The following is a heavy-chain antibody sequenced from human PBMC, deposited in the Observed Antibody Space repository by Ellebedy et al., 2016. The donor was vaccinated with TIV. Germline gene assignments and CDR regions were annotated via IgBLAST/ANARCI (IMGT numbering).Heavy chain of an antibody. J-gene: IGHJ4*02. Sequence: GESLKISCAASGFTFSTYVMTWVRQAPGKGLEWVSTVSPSGDSTYYADSVRGRFTISRDNSKNTLYVQMYSLRADDTAVYYCTKDHPEGGTRRSDYWGQGTLVTVSS. D-gene: IGHD1-26*01. CDR2: VSPSGDST. CDR1: GFTFSTYV. CDR3: TKDHPEGGTRRSDY. V-gene: IGHV3-23*01.